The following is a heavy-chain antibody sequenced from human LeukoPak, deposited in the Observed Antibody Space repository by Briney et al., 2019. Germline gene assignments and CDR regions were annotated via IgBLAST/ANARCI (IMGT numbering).Heavy chain of an antibody. Sequence: GGSLRLSFVASGFSFGNYAMSWVRQAPGKGLQWVSQISGTGGATWYAGFARDRFTISSDNSKKTLYLQMSGLRVEDTAMYYCVKDPRDTYGTNWFVSWGQGTLLIVSS. CDR2: ISGTGGAT. CDR3: VKDPRDTYGTNWFVS. D-gene: IGHD2-21*01. J-gene: IGHJ5*01. V-gene: IGHV3-23*01. CDR1: GFSFGNYA.